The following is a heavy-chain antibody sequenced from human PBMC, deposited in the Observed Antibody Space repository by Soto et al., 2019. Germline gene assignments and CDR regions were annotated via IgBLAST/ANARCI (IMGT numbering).Heavy chain of an antibody. CDR3: ARDPAIAVADYYYYGMDV. V-gene: IGHV3-48*01. Sequence: PGGSLRLSCAASGFTFSSYSMNWVRQAPGKGLEWVSYISSSSTIYYADSVKGRFTISRDNSKNTLYLQMNSLRAEDTAVYYCARDPAIAVADYYYYGMDVWGQGTTVTVSS. D-gene: IGHD6-19*01. CDR1: GFTFSSYS. J-gene: IGHJ6*02. CDR2: ISSSSTI.